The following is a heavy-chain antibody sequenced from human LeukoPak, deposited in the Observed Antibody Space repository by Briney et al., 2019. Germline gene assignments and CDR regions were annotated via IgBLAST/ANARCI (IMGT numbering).Heavy chain of an antibody. CDR2: INHSGST. J-gene: IGHJ6*03. D-gene: IGHD6-6*01. V-gene: IGHV4-34*01. Sequence: SETLSLTCAVYGGSFSGYYWSWIRQPPGKGLEWIGEINHSGSTNYNPSLKSRVTISVDTSKNQLSLKLSSVTAADTAVYYCARRPSSSSYYYYYMDVWGKGTTVTVSS. CDR3: ARRPSSSSYYYYYMDV. CDR1: GGSFSGYY.